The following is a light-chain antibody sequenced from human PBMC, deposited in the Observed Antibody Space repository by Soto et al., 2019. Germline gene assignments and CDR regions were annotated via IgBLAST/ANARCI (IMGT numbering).Light chain of an antibody. CDR3: QQRSNWPPVFT. V-gene: IGKV3-11*01. CDR1: QSVSSY. J-gene: IGKJ3*01. CDR2: DAS. Sequence: EIVLTQSPATLSLSPGERATLSCRASQSVSSYLAWYQQKPGQAPRLLIYDASNRAPGIPARFSGSGSGPDFTLTISSLEPEDFAVYYCQQRSNWPPVFTFGPGTKVDIK.